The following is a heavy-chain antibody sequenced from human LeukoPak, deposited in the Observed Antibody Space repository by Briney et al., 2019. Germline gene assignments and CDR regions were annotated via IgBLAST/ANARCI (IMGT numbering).Heavy chain of an antibody. V-gene: IGHV4-38-2*02. Sequence: SETLSLTCTVSGYSINSGYYWAWIRQPPGKALEYIGSIYHSGSTYYNPSLKSRVTISVDTSKNQFSLKLSSVTAADTAVYYCARDRSISAIAHAFHIWGQGTMVTVSS. J-gene: IGHJ3*02. D-gene: IGHD6-13*01. CDR1: GYSINSGYY. CDR2: IYHSGST. CDR3: ARDRSISAIAHAFHI.